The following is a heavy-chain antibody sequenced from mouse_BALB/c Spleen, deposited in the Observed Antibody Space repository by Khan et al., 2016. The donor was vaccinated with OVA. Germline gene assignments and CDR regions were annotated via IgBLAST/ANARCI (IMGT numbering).Heavy chain of an antibody. Sequence: QVQLQQSGTELARPGASVKMSCKASGYTFTSYTMHWVKQRPGQGLEWIGYINPSSGYTNYNQKFKDKATLTAAKSSITAYMQLRSLTSEDSSVYYCAREGAYYRSDGWFAYWGQGTLVTVCA. V-gene: IGHV1-4*01. D-gene: IGHD2-14*01. CDR2: INPSSGYT. CDR1: GYTFTSYT. J-gene: IGHJ3*01. CDR3: AREGAYYRSDGWFAY.